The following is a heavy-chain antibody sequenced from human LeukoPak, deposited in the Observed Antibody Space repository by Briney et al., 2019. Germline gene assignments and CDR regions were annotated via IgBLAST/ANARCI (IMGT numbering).Heavy chain of an antibody. CDR1: GFTFSTHT. J-gene: IGHJ4*02. Sequence: PGGSLRLSCAASGFTFSTHTMTWVRQAPGKGLEWVSLIHSGGTTDYADSVKDRFTISRDYSKNTVNLQINSLRAEDTAVYYCARERRYCSGDNCYSGLDYWGQGTLVTVSS. CDR3: ARERRYCSGDNCYSGLDY. D-gene: IGHD2-15*01. CDR2: IHSGGTT. V-gene: IGHV3-53*01.